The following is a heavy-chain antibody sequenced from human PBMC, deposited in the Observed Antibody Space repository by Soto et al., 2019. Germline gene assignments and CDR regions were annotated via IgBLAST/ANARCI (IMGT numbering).Heavy chain of an antibody. CDR2: IGTRTGDL. CDR1: GCTISSYA. V-gene: IGHV3-23*01. Sequence: SGAAYGCTISSYAVTWVRKVPGKGLEWVSSIGTRTGDLLYADSVKGRFTISRDNSKNTLYLQMNSLTTEDTAIYYCAKRSPSGTYYFDSWGLGNLVTGSA. J-gene: IGHJ4*02. CDR3: AKRSPSGTYYFDS. D-gene: IGHD1-26*01.